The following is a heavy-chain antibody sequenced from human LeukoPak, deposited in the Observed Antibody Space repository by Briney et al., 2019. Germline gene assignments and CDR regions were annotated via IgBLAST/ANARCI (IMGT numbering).Heavy chain of an antibody. CDR2: ISVNGGRA. CDR3: VKDHTESYPWYMDF. D-gene: IGHD2-2*01. J-gene: IGHJ2*01. Sequence: PGGSLRLSCAASGFKFYNYVTSWVRQTPGKGLELVSLISVNGGRASYADSVKGRFTISRDNLKSTVYLQMNSLRAEDTAIYYCVKDHTESYPWYMDFWGRGALVTVSS. V-gene: IGHV3-23*01. CDR1: GFKFYNYV.